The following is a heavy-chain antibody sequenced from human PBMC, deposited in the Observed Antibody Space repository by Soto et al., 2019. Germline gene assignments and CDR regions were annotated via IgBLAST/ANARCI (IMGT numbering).Heavy chain of an antibody. CDR1: GGSFSGYY. J-gene: IGHJ5*02. V-gene: IGHV4-34*01. CDR2: INHSGST. CDR3: ARGRGSYFSWFDP. Sequence: PSETLSLTCAVYGGSFSGYYWSWIRQPPGKGLEWIGEINHSGSTNYNPSLKSRVTISVDTSKNQFSLKLSSGTAAGTAVYYCARGRGSYFSWFDPWGQGTLVTVSS. D-gene: IGHD1-26*01.